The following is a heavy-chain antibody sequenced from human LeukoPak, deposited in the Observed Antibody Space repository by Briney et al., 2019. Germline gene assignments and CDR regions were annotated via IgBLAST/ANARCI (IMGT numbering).Heavy chain of an antibody. CDR1: GFTFDDYA. CDR2: ISWNSGTL. D-gene: IGHD6-19*01. Sequence: PGRSLRLSCVVAGFTFDDYAMHWVRQAPGKGLEWVSGISWNSGTLGYADSVKGRFTISRDNAKNSLYLQMNSLRAEDTALYYCAKELIAVAALRDAFHIWGQGTMVTVSS. J-gene: IGHJ3*02. CDR3: AKELIAVAALRDAFHI. V-gene: IGHV3-9*01.